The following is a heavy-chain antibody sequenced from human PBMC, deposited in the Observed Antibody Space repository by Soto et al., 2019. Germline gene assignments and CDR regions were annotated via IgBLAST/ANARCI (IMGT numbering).Heavy chain of an antibody. J-gene: IGHJ6*02. D-gene: IGHD2-15*01. CDR2: ISWDGGST. CDR1: GFTFDDYA. CDR3: AKGKGRHYYYGMDV. Sequence: GGSLRLSCAASGFTFDDYAMHWVRQAPGKGLEWVSLISWDGGSTYYADSVKGRFTISRDNSKNSLYLQMNSLRAEDTALYYCAKGKGRHYYYGMDVWGQGTTVTVSS. V-gene: IGHV3-43D*04.